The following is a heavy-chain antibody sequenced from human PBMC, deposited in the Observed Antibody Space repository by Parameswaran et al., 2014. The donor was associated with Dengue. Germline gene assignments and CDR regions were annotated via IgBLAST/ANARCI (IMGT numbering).Heavy chain of an antibody. D-gene: IGHD1-26*01. Sequence: WIRQPPGKGLEWVSAISGSGGSTYYADSVKGRFTISRDNSKNTLYLQMNSLRAEDTAVYYCAKGAGWSQGDAFDIWGQGTMVTVSS. J-gene: IGHJ3*02. CDR3: AKGAGWSQGDAFDI. V-gene: IGHV3-23*01. CDR2: ISGSGGST.